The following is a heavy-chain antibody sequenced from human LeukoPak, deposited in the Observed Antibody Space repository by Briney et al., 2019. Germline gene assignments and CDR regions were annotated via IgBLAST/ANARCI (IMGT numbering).Heavy chain of an antibody. CDR2: ISSSSSTI. CDR3: ASQSYYDSWSGYPKALDY. D-gene: IGHD3-3*01. Sequence: GGSLRLSCAASGFTFSSYSMNWVRQAPGKGLEWVSYISSSSSTIYYADSVKGRFTISRDNAKNSLYLQMNSLRAEDTAVYYCASQSYYDSWSGYPKALDYWGQGTLVTVSS. CDR1: GFTFSSYS. V-gene: IGHV3-48*01. J-gene: IGHJ4*02.